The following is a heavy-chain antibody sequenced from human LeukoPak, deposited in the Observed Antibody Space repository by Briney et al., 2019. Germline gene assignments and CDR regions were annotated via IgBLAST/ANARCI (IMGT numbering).Heavy chain of an antibody. V-gene: IGHV4-31*03. CDR1: GGSISSGDYY. Sequence: SETLSLTCTVSGGSISSGDYYWNWIRQHPGKGLEWIGYIYYSGSTYHNPSLKSRVTISVDTSKNQFSLKLSSVTAADTAVYYCARYTSGYSYGFLDYWGQGTLVTVSS. CDR2: IYYSGST. CDR3: ARYTSGYSYGFLDY. J-gene: IGHJ4*02. D-gene: IGHD5-18*01.